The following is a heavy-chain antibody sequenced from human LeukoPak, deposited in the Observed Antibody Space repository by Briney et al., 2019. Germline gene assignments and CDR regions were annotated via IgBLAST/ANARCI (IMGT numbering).Heavy chain of an antibody. J-gene: IGHJ4*02. V-gene: IGHV4-59*01. CDR1: GGSISSYY. Sequence: SETLSLTCTVSGGSISSYYWSWIRLPPGKGLEWIVYIDYGGSTNYNPSLKSRVTISLDTSKNQFSLKLSSVTAADTAVYFCARDRALGSGKYYFDYWGQGTLVTVSS. CDR3: ARDRALGSGKYYFDY. CDR2: IDYGGST. D-gene: IGHD3-16*01.